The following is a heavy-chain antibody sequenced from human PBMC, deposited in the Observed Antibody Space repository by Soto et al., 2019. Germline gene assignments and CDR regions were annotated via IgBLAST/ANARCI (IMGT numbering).Heavy chain of an antibody. CDR3: ARTMTTVTTDAFDI. Sequence: SETLSLTCAAYGGSFSGYYWSWIRQPPGKGLEWIGEINHSGSTNYNPSLKSRVTISVDTSKNQFSLKLSSVTAADTAVYYCARTMTTVTTDAFDIWGQGTMVTVS. CDR1: GGSFSGYY. CDR2: INHSGST. D-gene: IGHD4-17*01. V-gene: IGHV4-34*01. J-gene: IGHJ3*02.